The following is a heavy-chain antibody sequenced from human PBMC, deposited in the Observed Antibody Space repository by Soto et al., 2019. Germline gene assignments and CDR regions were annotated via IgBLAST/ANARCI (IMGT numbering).Heavy chain of an antibody. Sequence: QVQLVQSGAEVKKPGASVKVSCKASGYTFTSYDINWVRQATGQGLEWMGWMNPNSGNTGYAQKFQGRVTMTRNTXXXXAYMELSSLRSEDTAVYYCARGHYDSSGYSFDYWGQGTLVTVSS. J-gene: IGHJ4*02. CDR2: MNPNSGNT. D-gene: IGHD3-22*01. V-gene: IGHV1-8*01. CDR1: GYTFTSYD. CDR3: ARGHYDSSGYSFDY.